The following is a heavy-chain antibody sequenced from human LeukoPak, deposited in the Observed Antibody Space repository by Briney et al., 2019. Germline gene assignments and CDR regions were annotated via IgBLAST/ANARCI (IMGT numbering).Heavy chain of an antibody. D-gene: IGHD7-27*01. V-gene: IGHV7-4-1*02. Sequence: ASVKVSCKASGYTFTTYAMNWVRQAPGQGLEFMGWINTGTGNPTYAQGFTGRFVFSLDASVSTAYLQISSLKADDTAVYYCARETLGTYYYYYYMDVWGKGTTVTVSS. CDR1: GYTFTTYA. CDR2: INTGTGNP. CDR3: ARETLGTYYYYYYMDV. J-gene: IGHJ6*03.